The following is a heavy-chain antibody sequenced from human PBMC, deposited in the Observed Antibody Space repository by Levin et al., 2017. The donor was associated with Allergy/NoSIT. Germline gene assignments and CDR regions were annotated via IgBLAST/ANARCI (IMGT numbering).Heavy chain of an antibody. V-gene: IGHV3-23*01. D-gene: IGHD1-26*01. Sequence: PGESLKISCAASGFTFSTYAMTWVRQAPGKGLESVSAISGSGANSYYADSVRGRFTISRDNSKNTLYLQMNSLREEDTAIYYCAKDRQGSGGSYAFDIWGQGTMVTVSS. CDR1: GFTFSTYA. J-gene: IGHJ3*02. CDR3: AKDRQGSGGSYAFDI. CDR2: ISGSGANS.